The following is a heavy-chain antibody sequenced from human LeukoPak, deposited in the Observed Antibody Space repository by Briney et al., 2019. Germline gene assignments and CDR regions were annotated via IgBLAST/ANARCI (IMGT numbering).Heavy chain of an antibody. CDR1: GFTFNNYA. V-gene: IGHV3-23*01. D-gene: IGHD1-1*01. CDR2: ISASGGTT. CDR3: AKDRAPLALKMNWFDP. Sequence: GGSLRLSCAASGFTFNNYAMTWVRQAPGKGLEWVSAISASGGTTYYADSVKGRFTISRDNSKNTLYLQMNSLRAEDTAVYYCAKDRAPLALKMNWFDPWGQGTLVTVSS. J-gene: IGHJ5*02.